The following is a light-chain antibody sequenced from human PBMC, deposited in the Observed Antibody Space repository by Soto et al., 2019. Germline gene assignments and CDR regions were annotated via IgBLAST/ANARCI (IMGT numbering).Light chain of an antibody. CDR2: GAS. CDR3: QQYYSSSIT. Sequence: DVVMTQSPDSLTVSLGERATIDCRSSQRVLNSANNKNYLACYQQKPGQSPNLLIYGASSRESGVPDRFSGSGSGTDFTLTITGLQAEDVAVYYCQQYYSSSITFGQGTRLQIK. V-gene: IGKV4-1*01. J-gene: IGKJ5*01. CDR1: QRVLNSANNKNY.